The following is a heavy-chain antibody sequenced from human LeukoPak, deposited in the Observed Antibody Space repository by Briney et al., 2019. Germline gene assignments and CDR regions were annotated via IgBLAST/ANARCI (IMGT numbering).Heavy chain of an antibody. D-gene: IGHD5-24*01. Sequence: SETLSLTCAVYGGSFSGYYWSWIRQPPGKGLEWIGEINHSGSTNYNPSLKSRVTISVDTSKNQFSLKLSSVTAADTAVYYCARGKGRRDWKNFDYWGQGTLVTVSS. V-gene: IGHV4-34*01. CDR2: INHSGST. CDR1: GGSFSGYY. J-gene: IGHJ4*02. CDR3: ARGKGRRDWKNFDY.